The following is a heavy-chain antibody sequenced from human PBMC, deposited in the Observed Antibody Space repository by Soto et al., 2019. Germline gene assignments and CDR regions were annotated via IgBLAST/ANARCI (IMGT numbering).Heavy chain of an antibody. Sequence: PGGSLRLSCGASGFTFSSYGINWVRQAPGKGLEWVAVISYDGSNEYYADSVKGRFTISRDNSKNTLYLQMNSLRAEDTAVYYCANYDSSGYYPTLDAFDIWGQGTMVTVS. CDR2: ISYDGSNE. CDR1: GFTFSSYG. CDR3: ANYDSSGYYPTLDAFDI. J-gene: IGHJ3*02. D-gene: IGHD3-22*01. V-gene: IGHV3-30*18.